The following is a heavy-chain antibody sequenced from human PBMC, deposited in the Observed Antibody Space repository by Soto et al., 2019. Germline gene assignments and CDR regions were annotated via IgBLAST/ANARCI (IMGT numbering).Heavy chain of an antibody. J-gene: IGHJ4*02. D-gene: IGHD4-17*01. CDR1: GCTFSSYG. CDR3: ARAGDYPDY. V-gene: IGHV3-33*01. CDR2: IWYDGSNK. Sequence: GWLRRSCAASGCTFSSYGMHWVRQAPGKGLEWVAVIWYDGSNKYYADSVKGRFTISRDNYKNTLYLQMNSLRAEDTAVYYCARAGDYPDYWGQGTPVTVYS.